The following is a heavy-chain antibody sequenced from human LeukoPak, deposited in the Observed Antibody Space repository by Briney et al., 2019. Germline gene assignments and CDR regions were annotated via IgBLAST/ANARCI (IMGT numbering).Heavy chain of an antibody. Sequence: GGSLRLSCAASGFTFSSYAMHWVRQAPGKGLEWVAVISYDGSNKYYADSVKGRFTISRDNSKNTLYLQMNSLRAEHTAVYYCARDFGSGYYFDYWGQGTLVTVSS. CDR2: ISYDGSNK. D-gene: IGHD3-22*01. CDR3: ARDFGSGYYFDY. CDR1: GFTFSSYA. V-gene: IGHV3-30*04. J-gene: IGHJ4*02.